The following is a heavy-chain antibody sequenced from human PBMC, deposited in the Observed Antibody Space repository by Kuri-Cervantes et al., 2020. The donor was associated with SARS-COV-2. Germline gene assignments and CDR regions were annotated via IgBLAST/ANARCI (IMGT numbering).Heavy chain of an antibody. CDR1: GYTFTNYG. J-gene: IGHJ5*02. D-gene: IGHD3-22*01. CDR2: ISAYNGNT. CDR3: ARDYYYDSSGYFFDP. Sequence: ASVKVSCKTSGYTFTNYGFTWVRQAPGQGLEFMGWISAYNGNTNYAQNLQGRVTMTTDTSTSTAYMELSSLRSEETAVYYCARDYYYDSSGYFFDPWGQGTLVTVSS. V-gene: IGHV1-18*01.